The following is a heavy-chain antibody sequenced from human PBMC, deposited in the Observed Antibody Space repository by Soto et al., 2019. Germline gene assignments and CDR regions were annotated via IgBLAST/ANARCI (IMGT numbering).Heavy chain of an antibody. CDR2: IWHDGNNK. CDR3: ASDLVGASDSYGLDV. V-gene: IGHV3-33*01. D-gene: IGHD1-26*01. Sequence: SLRLCCSSSGFPFINYGMHGVRPTPGKGLEWVAIIWHDGNNKYYADSVRGRFIISRDNSKNRLYLQMNSLRAEDTAVYYCASDLVGASDSYGLDVWGQGTPVTVSS. J-gene: IGHJ6*02. CDR1: GFPFINYG.